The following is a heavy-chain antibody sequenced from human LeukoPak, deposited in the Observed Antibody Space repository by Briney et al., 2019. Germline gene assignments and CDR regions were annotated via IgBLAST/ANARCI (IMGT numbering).Heavy chain of an antibody. V-gene: IGHV3-23*01. J-gene: IGHJ4*02. CDR2: ISARGDET. D-gene: IGHD1-1*01. Sequence: GGSLRLSCAASGFTFSSHGMSWVRQAPGKGLEWVSSISARGDETYYADSVKGRFTISRDNSKNTLHLQMNSLRAEDTAAYYCAHIGRRGNWYFDYWGQGTLVTVSS. CDR3: AHIGRRGNWYFDY. CDR1: GFTFSSHG.